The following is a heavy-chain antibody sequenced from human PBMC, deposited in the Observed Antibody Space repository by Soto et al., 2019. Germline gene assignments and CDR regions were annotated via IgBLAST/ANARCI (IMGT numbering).Heavy chain of an antibody. Sequence: ASVKVSCTASGYTFSSFSMPWVRQAPGQGLEWMGWISGYNGDTNYAQKFQGRVTMTIDTSTTTAYMELRGLTSDDTAIYYCAKNGQPPYYYYGLDVWGQGTTVTVSS. CDR3: AKNGQPPYYYYGLDV. CDR1: GYTFSSFS. CDR2: ISGYNGDT. V-gene: IGHV1-18*01. D-gene: IGHD2-8*01. J-gene: IGHJ6*02.